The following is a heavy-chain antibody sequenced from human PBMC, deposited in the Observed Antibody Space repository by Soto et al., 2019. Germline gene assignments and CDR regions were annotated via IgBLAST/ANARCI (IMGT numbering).Heavy chain of an antibody. D-gene: IGHD1-7*01. CDR2: MNPTPGST. CDR3: ARGRLVAGTVDS. J-gene: IGHJ4*02. Sequence: QVQLVQSGAEVKKPGASVKVACKASGYTFTSYDIKWVRQATGQGLEWMGWMNPTPGSTGFAQKFQGRGTMISNTSISAAYLELSRLTSEDTAVYYCARGRLVAGTVDSWGQGTLVTVSS. V-gene: IGHV1-8*01. CDR1: GYTFTSYD.